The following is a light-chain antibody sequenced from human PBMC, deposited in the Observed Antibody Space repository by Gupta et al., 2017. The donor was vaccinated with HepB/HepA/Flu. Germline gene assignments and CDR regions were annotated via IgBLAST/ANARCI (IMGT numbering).Light chain of an antibody. CDR1: SSDVGSYNR. CDR2: EVR. Sequence: QSALTQPPSVSGSPGQSVTISCTGTSSDVGSYNRVSWYQQPPGTAPKLLIYEVRKRPSGVPDRFSASKSGNTASLTISGLQAEDEADYYCSSYTGFNTVIFGGGTKLTVL. J-gene: IGLJ2*01. CDR3: SSYTGFNTVI. V-gene: IGLV2-18*02.